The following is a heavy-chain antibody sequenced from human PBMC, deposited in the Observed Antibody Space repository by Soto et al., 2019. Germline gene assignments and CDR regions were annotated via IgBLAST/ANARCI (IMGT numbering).Heavy chain of an antibody. D-gene: IGHD6-6*01. Sequence: SVKVSCKASGGTFSSYAISWVRQAPGQGLEWMGGIIPIFGTANYAQKFQGRVTITADESTSTAYMELSSLRSEDTAVYYCASRYSSSSGYYYGMDVWGQGTTVPSP. CDR3: ASRYSSSSGYYYGMDV. V-gene: IGHV1-69*13. CDR2: IIPIFGTA. J-gene: IGHJ6*02. CDR1: GGTFSSYA.